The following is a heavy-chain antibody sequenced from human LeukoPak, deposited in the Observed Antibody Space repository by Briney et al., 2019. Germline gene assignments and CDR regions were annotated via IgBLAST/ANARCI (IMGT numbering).Heavy chain of an antibody. V-gene: IGHV1-2*02. J-gene: IGHJ4*02. D-gene: IGHD3-16*01. CDR2: INPNSGGT. Sequence: GASVKVSCKASGYTFTSYGISWVRQAPGQGLEWMGWINPNSGGTNYAQKFQGRVTMTRDTSISTAYMELSRPRSDDTAVYYCARVKGGSNFDYWGQGTLVTVSS. CDR3: ARVKGGSNFDY. CDR1: GYTFTSYG.